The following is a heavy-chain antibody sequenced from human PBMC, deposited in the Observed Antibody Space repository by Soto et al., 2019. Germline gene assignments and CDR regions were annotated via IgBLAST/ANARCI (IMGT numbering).Heavy chain of an antibody. V-gene: IGHV3-23*01. D-gene: IGHD2-2*01. Sequence: EVQLLESGGGLVQPGGSLRLSCAASGFTFSSYAMSWVRQAPGKGLEWVSVISGSGDSTYYADSVRGRFTISRDNSKNTLYLQMNSLRAADTAVYYCGKDPDGASAFPTKFYGMDVWGQGTTVTVSS. CDR3: GKDPDGASAFPTKFYGMDV. CDR1: GFTFSSYA. J-gene: IGHJ6*02. CDR2: ISGSGDST.